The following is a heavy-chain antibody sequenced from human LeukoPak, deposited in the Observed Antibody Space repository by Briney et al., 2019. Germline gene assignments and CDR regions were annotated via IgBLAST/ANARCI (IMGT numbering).Heavy chain of an antibody. CDR1: GFTFSSYA. V-gene: IGHV3-23*01. J-gene: IGHJ4*02. CDR2: ISGSGGST. CDR3: AKGGKNVGTAMVNYFDY. Sequence: PGGFLRLSCATSGFTFSSYAMSWVRQAPGKGLEWVSAISGSGGSTYYADSVKGRFTISRDNSKNMLYLQMNSLRAEDTAVYYCAKGGKNVGTAMVNYFDYWGQGTLVTVSS. D-gene: IGHD5-18*01.